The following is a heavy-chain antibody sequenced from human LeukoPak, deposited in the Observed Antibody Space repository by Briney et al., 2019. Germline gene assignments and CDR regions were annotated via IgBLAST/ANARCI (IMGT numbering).Heavy chain of an antibody. Sequence: GGSLRLSCAASGFTFSSYSMNWVRQAPGKGLEWVSYISSSSNTIYYADSVKGRFTISRDNAKNSLYLQMNSLGDEDTAVYYCARDILTKQAYSGYDNWGQGTLVTVSS. CDR3: ARDILTKQAYSGYDN. V-gene: IGHV3-48*02. CDR1: GFTFSSYS. J-gene: IGHJ4*02. CDR2: ISSSSNTI. D-gene: IGHD5-12*01.